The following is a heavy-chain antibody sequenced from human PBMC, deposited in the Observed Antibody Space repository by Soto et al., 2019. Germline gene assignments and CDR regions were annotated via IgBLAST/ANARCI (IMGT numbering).Heavy chain of an antibody. J-gene: IGHJ4*02. CDR2: IWYDGSNK. D-gene: IGHD5-18*01. CDR3: ARAHPYNRGYSYGFDY. V-gene: IGHV3-33*01. CDR1: GFTFSSYG. Sequence: QVQLVESGGGVVQPGRSLRLSCAASGFTFSSYGMHWVRQAPGKGLEWVAVIWYDGSNKYYADSVKGRFTISRDNSKNTLYLQMNSLRAEDTAVYYCARAHPYNRGYSYGFDYWGQGNLVTVSS.